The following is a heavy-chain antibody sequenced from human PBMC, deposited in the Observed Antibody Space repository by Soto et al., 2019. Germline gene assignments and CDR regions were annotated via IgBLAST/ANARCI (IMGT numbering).Heavy chain of an antibody. Sequence: PGGSLRLSCAASGFTFSSSAMSWVRQAPGKGLEWVSAISGSGGSTYYADSVKGRFTISRDNSKNTLYLQMNSLRAEDTAVYYCAKGQYSSSGYYYYYGMDVWGQGTTVTVSS. CDR1: GFTFSSSA. CDR3: AKGQYSSSGYYYYYGMDV. V-gene: IGHV3-23*01. CDR2: ISGSGGST. D-gene: IGHD6-13*01. J-gene: IGHJ6*02.